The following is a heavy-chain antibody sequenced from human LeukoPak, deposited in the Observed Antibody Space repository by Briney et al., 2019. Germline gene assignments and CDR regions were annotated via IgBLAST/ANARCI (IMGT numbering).Heavy chain of an antibody. CDR2: ISTTGTTK. V-gene: IGHV3-11*01. Sequence: GGSLRLSCAASGFKFSDYYLYWFRQAPGKGLEWVSCISTTGTTKYNEDSVEGRFTLSRDNAKNSLYLQMNSLRPGDTAVYYCARRYGDYRNYGMDVWGQGTTVTVSS. J-gene: IGHJ6*02. CDR3: ARRYGDYRNYGMDV. CDR1: GFKFSDYY. D-gene: IGHD4-17*01.